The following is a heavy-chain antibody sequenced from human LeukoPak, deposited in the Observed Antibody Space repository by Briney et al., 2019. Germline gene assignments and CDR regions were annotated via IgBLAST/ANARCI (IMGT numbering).Heavy chain of an antibody. CDR1: GFTFSSYA. V-gene: IGHV3-23*01. CDR2: ISGSGGST. CDR3: VRVTTVTAGDY. J-gene: IGHJ4*02. D-gene: IGHD4-17*01. Sequence: GGSLRLSCAASGFTFSSYAMSWVRQAPGKGLEWVSAISGSGGSTYYADSVKGRFTISRDNSKNTLYLQMNSLRDEDTAVYYCVRVTTVTAGDYWGQGTLVTVSS.